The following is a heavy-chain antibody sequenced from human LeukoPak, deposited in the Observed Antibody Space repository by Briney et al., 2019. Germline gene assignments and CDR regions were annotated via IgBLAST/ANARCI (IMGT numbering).Heavy chain of an antibody. CDR2: FIPILGTA. Sequence: SVKVSCKASGGSFRSYGLNWVRQAPGQGLEWMGGFIPILGTAKYAQKLQGRVTITADESTSTAYMELSSLRYEDTAVYYCARGLYCSSSASCYDYGMDVWGQGTTVTVSS. J-gene: IGHJ6*02. CDR1: GGSFRSYG. D-gene: IGHD2-2*01. CDR3: ARGLYCSSSASCYDYGMDV. V-gene: IGHV1-69*01.